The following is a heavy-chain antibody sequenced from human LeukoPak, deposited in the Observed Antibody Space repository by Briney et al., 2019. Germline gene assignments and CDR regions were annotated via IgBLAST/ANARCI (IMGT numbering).Heavy chain of an antibody. V-gene: IGHV3-11*05. D-gene: IGHD3-10*01. CDR2: ISSRSSDT. J-gene: IGHJ4*02. CDR1: GFTFSDYY. CDR3: ARANGPGSYVDY. Sequence: GGSLRLSCAASGFTFSDYYMSWIRQAPGEGLEWVSYISSRSSDTSYADSVKGRFTISRDNAKNSLYLQMNSLRAEDTAVYYSARANGPGSYVDYWGQGTLVTVSS.